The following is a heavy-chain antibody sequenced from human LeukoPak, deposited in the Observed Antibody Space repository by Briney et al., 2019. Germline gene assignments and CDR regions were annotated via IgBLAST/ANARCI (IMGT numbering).Heavy chain of an antibody. CDR2: ISYDGSNK. CDR1: GFTLSSYA. Sequence: PGGSLRLSCAASGFTLSSYAMHWVRQAPGKGLEWVAVISYDGSNKYYADSVKGRFTISRDNSKNTLYLQMNSLRAEDTAVYYCARDLASYDYVWGSYRYHPFDYWGQGTLVTVSS. CDR3: ARDLASYDYVWGSYRYHPFDY. J-gene: IGHJ4*02. D-gene: IGHD3-16*02. V-gene: IGHV3-30-3*01.